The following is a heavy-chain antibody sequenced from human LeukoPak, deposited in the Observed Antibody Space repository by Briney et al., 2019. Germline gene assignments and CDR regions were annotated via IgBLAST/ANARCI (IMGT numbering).Heavy chain of an antibody. Sequence: SETLPLTCTVSGCSISSYYWSWIRQPPGKGLEWIGYIYYSGSTNYNPSLKSRVAISADTSKNQFSLKLSSVTAADTAVYYCASGTTVTKKGFDYWGQGTLVTVSS. CDR1: GCSISSYY. CDR3: ASGTTVTKKGFDY. D-gene: IGHD4-17*01. V-gene: IGHV4-59*01. J-gene: IGHJ4*02. CDR2: IYYSGST.